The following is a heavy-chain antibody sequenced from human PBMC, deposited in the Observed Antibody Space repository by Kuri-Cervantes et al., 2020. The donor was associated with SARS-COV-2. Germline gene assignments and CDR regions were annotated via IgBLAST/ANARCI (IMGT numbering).Heavy chain of an antibody. CDR1: GGSISEGTTYY. D-gene: IGHD1-26*01. Sequence: SETLSLTCTVSGGSISEGTTYYWSWIRQPPGKGLEWIGYIYYSGSTNYNPSLKSRVTISVDTSKNLFSLKLSSVTAADTAVYYCARGGAIFDYWGQGTRVTVSS. J-gene: IGHJ4*02. CDR3: ARGGAIFDY. CDR2: IYYSGST. V-gene: IGHV4-61*01.